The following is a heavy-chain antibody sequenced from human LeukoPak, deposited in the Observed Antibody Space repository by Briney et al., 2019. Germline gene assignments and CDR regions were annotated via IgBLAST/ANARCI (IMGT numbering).Heavy chain of an antibody. D-gene: IGHD2-21*02. J-gene: IGHJ4*02. CDR3: ARHPPVVTAESYYFDY. CDR1: GGSFSGYY. Sequence: SETLSLTCAVYGGSFSGYYWSWIRQPPGKGLEWIGEINHSGSTNYNPSLKSRVTISVDTSKNQFSLKLSSVTAADTAVYYCARHPPVVTAESYYFDYWGQGTLVTVSS. V-gene: IGHV4-34*01. CDR2: INHSGST.